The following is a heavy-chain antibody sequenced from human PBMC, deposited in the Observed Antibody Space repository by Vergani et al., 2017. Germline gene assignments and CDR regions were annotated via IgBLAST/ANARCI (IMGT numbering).Heavy chain of an antibody. D-gene: IGHD6-19*01. V-gene: IGHV4-59*01. J-gene: IGHJ4*02. CDR2: IYYSGST. CDR3: AARGKGSGQAKNFDY. CDR1: GGSISSYY. Sequence: QVQLQESGPGLVKPSETLSLTCTVSGGSISSYYWSWIRQPPGKGLEWIGYIYYSGSTNYNHSLKSRGTISVDTSKNQFSLKLSSVTAADTAVYYCAARGKGSGQAKNFDYWGQGTLVTVAS.